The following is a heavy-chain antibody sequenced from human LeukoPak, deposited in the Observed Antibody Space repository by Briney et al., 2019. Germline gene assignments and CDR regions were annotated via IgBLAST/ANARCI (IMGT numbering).Heavy chain of an antibody. D-gene: IGHD3-10*01. CDR2: INHSGST. Sequence: SETLSLTCAVYGGSFSGYYWSWIRQPPGKGLEWIGEINHSGSTNYNPSLKSRVTISVDTSKNQFSLNLDSVTAADTAVYYCVRDRELNYWGQGTLVTVSS. CDR3: VRDRELNY. J-gene: IGHJ4*02. CDR1: GGSFSGYY. V-gene: IGHV4-34*01.